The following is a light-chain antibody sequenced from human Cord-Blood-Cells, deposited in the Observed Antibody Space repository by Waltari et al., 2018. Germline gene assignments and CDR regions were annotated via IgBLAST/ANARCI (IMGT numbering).Light chain of an antibody. J-gene: IGLJ2*01. CDR3: AAGDDSLNGGV. CDR1: SSNIGSNT. Sequence: QSVLTQPPSASGTPGQRVTISCSGSSSNIGSNTVNWYQQLPGTAPKLLIYSNNQRPSGGPYRFAGAKSGTSASLAISGVQSDDEADYYCAAGDDSLNGGVLGGGTKLTVL. CDR2: SNN. V-gene: IGLV1-44*01.